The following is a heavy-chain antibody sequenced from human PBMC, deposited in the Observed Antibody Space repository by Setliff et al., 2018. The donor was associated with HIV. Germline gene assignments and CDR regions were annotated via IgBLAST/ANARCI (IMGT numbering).Heavy chain of an antibody. Sequence: GGSLRLSCAASGFTFDRYWMHWVRQAPGKGLVWVSRVNSDGSSKTYADSVKDRFTISRDNAKNTLYLQMNSLRAEDTAVYYCARKLLTRPNYYGMDVWGQGTTVTVSS. J-gene: IGHJ6*02. CDR2: VNSDGSSK. V-gene: IGHV3-74*01. CDR1: GFTFDRYW. CDR3: ARKLLTRPNYYGMDV. D-gene: IGHD2-15*01.